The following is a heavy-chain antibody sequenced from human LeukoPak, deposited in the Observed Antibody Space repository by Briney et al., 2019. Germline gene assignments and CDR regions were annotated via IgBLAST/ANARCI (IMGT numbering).Heavy chain of an antibody. CDR2: IYYSGST. V-gene: IGHV4-39*01. Sequence: SETLSLTCTVSGGSISSSNYCWGWLRQPPGKGLEWIGSIYYSGSTYYNPSLKSRVTISVDTSKNQFSLKLSSVTAADTAVYYCARHSSSTSCYFLPWGQGTLVTVSS. CDR3: ARHSSSTSCYFLP. J-gene: IGHJ5*02. CDR1: GGSISSSNYC. D-gene: IGHD2-2*01.